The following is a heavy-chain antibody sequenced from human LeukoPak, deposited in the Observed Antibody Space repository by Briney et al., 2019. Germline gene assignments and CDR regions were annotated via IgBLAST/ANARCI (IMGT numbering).Heavy chain of an antibody. J-gene: IGHJ4*02. CDR3: ARPAYGSGSYSGFDY. D-gene: IGHD3-10*01. CDR1: GGSISSSSYY. V-gene: IGHV4-39*01. CDR2: IYYSGST. Sequence: SETLSLTCTVSGGSISSSSYYWGWIRQPPGKGLEWIGTIYYSGSTYYNPSLKSRVTISEDTSKNQFSLKLSSVTAADTAVYYFARPAYGSGSYSGFDYWGQGTLVTVSS.